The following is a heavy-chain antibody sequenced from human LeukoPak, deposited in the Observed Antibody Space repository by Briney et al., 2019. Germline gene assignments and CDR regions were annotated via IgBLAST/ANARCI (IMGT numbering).Heavy chain of an antibody. D-gene: IGHD2-2*01. J-gene: IGHJ6*04. Sequence: GGSLRLSYAASGFTFSSYWMSWVRQAPGKGLEWVANIKQDGSEKYYVDSVKGRFTISRDNAKNSLYLQMNSLRAEDTAVYYCAREWGYCSSTSCSYGMDVWGKGTTVTVSS. CDR3: AREWGYCSSTSCSYGMDV. CDR2: IKQDGSEK. V-gene: IGHV3-7*03. CDR1: GFTFSSYW.